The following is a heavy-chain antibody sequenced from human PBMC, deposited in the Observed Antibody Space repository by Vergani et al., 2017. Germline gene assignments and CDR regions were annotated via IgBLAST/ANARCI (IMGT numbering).Heavy chain of an antibody. J-gene: IGHJ6*03. CDR1: GYTFTSYY. CDR2: INPSGGST. Sequence: QVQLVQSGAEVKKPGASVKVSCKASGYTFTSYYMHWVRQAPGQGLEWMGIINPSGGSTSYAQKFQGRVTMTRDTSTSTVYMELSSLRSEDTAVYYCAGNSPGGYYNYYMDVWGKGTTVTVSS. V-gene: IGHV1-46*01. CDR3: AGNSPGGYYNYYMDV. D-gene: IGHD3-16*01.